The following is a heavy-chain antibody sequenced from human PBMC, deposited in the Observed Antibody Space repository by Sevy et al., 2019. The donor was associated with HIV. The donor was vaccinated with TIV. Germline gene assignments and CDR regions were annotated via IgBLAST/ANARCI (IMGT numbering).Heavy chain of an antibody. CDR2: IWYDGRTE. CDR1: GFTFRSFS. D-gene: IGHD1-1*01. J-gene: IGHJ5*01. CDR3: ARDAARVIVPTAGFDS. V-gene: IGHV3-33*01. Sequence: GGSLRLSCVAPGFTFRSFSMHWVRQAPGKGLEWVAAIWYDGRTERYADSVQGRFTISRDNSKKTLHLQMNSLRAEDTALYYCARDAARVIVPTAGFDSWGQGTLVTVSS.